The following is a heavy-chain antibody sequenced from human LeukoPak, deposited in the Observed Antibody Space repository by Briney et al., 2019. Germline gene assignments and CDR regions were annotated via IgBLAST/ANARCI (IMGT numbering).Heavy chain of an antibody. CDR3: ATPYDYDILTFGY. CDR1: GYSFTSYW. Sequence: GESLRISCKGSGYSFTSYWIGWGRPMPGKGLELMGIIYPGDSDTRYSPSFQGQVTISADKSISTAYLQWSSLKASDTAMYYCATPYDYDILTFGYWGQGTLVTVSS. J-gene: IGHJ4*02. V-gene: IGHV5-51*01. D-gene: IGHD3-9*01. CDR2: IYPGDSDT.